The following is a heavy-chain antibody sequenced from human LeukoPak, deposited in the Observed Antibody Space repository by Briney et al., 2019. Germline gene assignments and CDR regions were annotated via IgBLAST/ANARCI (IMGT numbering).Heavy chain of an antibody. J-gene: IGHJ6*02. D-gene: IGHD6-13*01. CDR2: ISTSSSYT. Sequence: GGSLRLSCAASGFTFSDYYMSWIRQVPGKGLEWVSYISTSSSYTNYADSVKGRFTISRGNAKNSLYLQMNSLRAEDTAVYYCARVGPRLAAAANNYYYYYGLDVWGQGTAVTVSS. CDR3: ARVGPRLAAAANNYYYYYGLDV. V-gene: IGHV3-11*06. CDR1: GFTFSDYY.